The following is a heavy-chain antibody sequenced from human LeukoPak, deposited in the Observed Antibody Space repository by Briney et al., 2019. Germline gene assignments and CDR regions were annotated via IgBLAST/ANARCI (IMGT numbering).Heavy chain of an antibody. CDR1: GFTVSSNY. CDR3: AREVGATLDY. Sequence: GGSLRLSCAASGFTVSSNYMSWVRQAPGKGLEWVSIIYSGGSTYYADSVKGRFTISRHNSKNTLYPQMNSLRAEDTAVYYCAREVGATLDYWGQGTLVTVSS. D-gene: IGHD1-26*01. J-gene: IGHJ4*02. V-gene: IGHV3-53*04. CDR2: IYSGGST.